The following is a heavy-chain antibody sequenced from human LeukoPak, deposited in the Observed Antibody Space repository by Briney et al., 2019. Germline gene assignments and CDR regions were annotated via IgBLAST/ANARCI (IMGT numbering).Heavy chain of an antibody. J-gene: IGHJ4*02. CDR2: IVVGSGNT. V-gene: IGHV1-58*02. Sequence: SVKVSCKAPGFTFTSSAMQWVRQARGQRLEWIGWIVVGSGNTNYAQKFQERVTITRDMSTSTAYMELSSLRSEDTAVYYCAAFPVGATRVFDYWGQGTPVTVSS. CDR3: AAFPVGATRVFDY. CDR1: GFTFTSSA. D-gene: IGHD1-26*01.